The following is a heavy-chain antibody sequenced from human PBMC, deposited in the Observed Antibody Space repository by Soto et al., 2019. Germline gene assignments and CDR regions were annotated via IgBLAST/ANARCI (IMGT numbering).Heavy chain of an antibody. CDR2: ISAYDGNT. CDR3: ARDSPPPRA. CDR1: GYTFTNYG. V-gene: IGHV1-18*01. J-gene: IGHJ4*02. Sequence: ASVKVSCKASGYTFTNYGISWVRQAPGRELEGMGLISAYDGNTNYAQKREGRVTMSTDTSTSTAYMELRSLRSDDTAVYYCARDSPPPRAGGQGTPVTV.